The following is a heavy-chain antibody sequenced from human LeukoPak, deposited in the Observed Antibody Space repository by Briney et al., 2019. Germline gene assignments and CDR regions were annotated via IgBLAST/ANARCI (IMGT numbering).Heavy chain of an antibody. CDR3: AKVGDYVWGSYRSSFDY. J-gene: IGHJ4*02. D-gene: IGHD3-16*02. V-gene: IGHV3-23*01. CDR2: IRGSGGST. Sequence: GGSMRLTCAASGFTFSSYAMSWVRQPPGKGLEWVSAIRGSGGSTYYADSVQGRFTICRDNSKNTLYLQMNSLRCEDTAVYYCAKVGDYVWGSYRSSFDYWGQGTLVTVSS. CDR1: GFTFSSYA.